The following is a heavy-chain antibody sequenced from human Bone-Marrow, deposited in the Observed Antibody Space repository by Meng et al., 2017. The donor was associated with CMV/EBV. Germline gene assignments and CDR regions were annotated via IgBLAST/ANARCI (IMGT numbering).Heavy chain of an antibody. J-gene: IGHJ6*02. CDR3: AREESAWRYQVQLHFDMDV. CDR1: GFIFNGYT. D-gene: IGHD3-16*02. CDR2: ITSESTDSSHI. V-gene: IGHV3-21*01. Sequence: GGSLRLSCAASGFIFNGYTMNWVRQAQGKGLEWVSSITSESTDSSHIYYADSVKGRFTVSRDNAKNSLYLQMNRLRAEDTAVYFCAREESAWRYQVQLHFDMDVWGQGTTVTVSS.